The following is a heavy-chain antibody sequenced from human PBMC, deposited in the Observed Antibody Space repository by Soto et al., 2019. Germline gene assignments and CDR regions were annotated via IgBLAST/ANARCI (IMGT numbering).Heavy chain of an antibody. J-gene: IGHJ4*02. D-gene: IGHD6-19*01. V-gene: IGHV4-59*08. CDR1: GGSISSYY. CDR2: IYYSGST. CDR3: ARHVAAVAALFDY. Sequence: SETLSLTCTVSGGSISSYYWSWIRQPPGKGLEWIGYIYYSGSTNYNPSLKSRVTISADTSKNQFSLKLSSVTAADTAVYYCARHVAAVAALFDYWGQGTLVTVSS.